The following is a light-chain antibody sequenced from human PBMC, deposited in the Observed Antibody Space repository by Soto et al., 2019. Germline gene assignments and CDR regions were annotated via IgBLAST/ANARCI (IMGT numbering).Light chain of an antibody. Sequence: QSALTQPPSASGSPGQSVTISCTGTSSDVGSYNYVSWYQQHPDKAPKLIIYGVNARPSGVPDRFSGSKSGNTASLTVSGLQAEDEADYDCTSYAGSNNPVVFGGGTKLTVL. J-gene: IGLJ3*02. V-gene: IGLV2-8*01. CDR3: TSYAGSNNPVV. CDR1: SSDVGSYNY. CDR2: GVN.